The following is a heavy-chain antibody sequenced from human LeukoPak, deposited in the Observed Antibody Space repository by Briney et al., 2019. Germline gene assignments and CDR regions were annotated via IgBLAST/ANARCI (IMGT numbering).Heavy chain of an antibody. D-gene: IGHD6-13*01. CDR2: ISAYNGNT. J-gene: IGHJ4*02. CDR1: GYTFTSYG. V-gene: IGHV1-18*01. CDR3: ARGIAAAGTLDY. Sequence: ASVKVSCKASGYTFTSYGISWVRQAPGQGLEWMGWISAYNGNTNYAQKLQGRVTMTRDTSTSTVYMELSSLRSEDTAVYYCARGIAAAGTLDYWGQGTLVTVSS.